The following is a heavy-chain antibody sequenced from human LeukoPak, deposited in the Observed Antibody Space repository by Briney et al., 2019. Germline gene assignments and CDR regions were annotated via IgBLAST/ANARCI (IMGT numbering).Heavy chain of an antibody. D-gene: IGHD3-3*01. CDR2: INHSGST. V-gene: IGHV4-34*01. Sequence: SETLSLTCAVNGRSFSGYYWSLIRQPPGKGLEWIGEINHSGSTNYNPSLKSRVTISVDTSKNQFSLKLSSVTAADTAVYYCARGRLNDFWSGYCFDYWGQGTLVTVSS. J-gene: IGHJ4*02. CDR3: ARGRLNDFWSGYCFDY. CDR1: GRSFSGYY.